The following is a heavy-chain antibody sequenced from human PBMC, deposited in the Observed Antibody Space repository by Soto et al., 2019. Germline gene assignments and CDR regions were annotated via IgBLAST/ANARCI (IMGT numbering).Heavy chain of an antibody. Sequence: QVQLVESGGGMVQPGRSLRLSCAASGFTFSTYGMHWVRQAPGKGLEWVAVIWSDGSSEYCSDSVKGRFTISRDNSKNTLYLQISSLRAEDTAVYYCTRARYSSGWYYFDYWGQGPLVTVSS. V-gene: IGHV3-33*01. CDR2: IWSDGSSE. D-gene: IGHD6-19*01. CDR1: GFTFSTYG. CDR3: TRARYSSGWYYFDY. J-gene: IGHJ4*02.